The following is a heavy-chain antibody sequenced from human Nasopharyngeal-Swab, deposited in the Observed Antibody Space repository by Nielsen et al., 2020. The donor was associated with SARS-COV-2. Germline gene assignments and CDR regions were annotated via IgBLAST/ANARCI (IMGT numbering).Heavy chain of an antibody. D-gene: IGHD3-3*01. J-gene: IGHJ4*02. CDR3: ARDIEEWLVVPPLSFDY. CDR1: GYSFRSYG. CDR2: ISVYNADT. Sequence: ASVKVSCKASGYSFRSYGINWVRQAPGQGLEWMGWISVYNADTNYAQKLQGRVSMTTDTSTSTAYMELRSLRSDDTAMYYCARDIEEWLVVPPLSFDYWGQGTLITVSS. V-gene: IGHV1-18*01.